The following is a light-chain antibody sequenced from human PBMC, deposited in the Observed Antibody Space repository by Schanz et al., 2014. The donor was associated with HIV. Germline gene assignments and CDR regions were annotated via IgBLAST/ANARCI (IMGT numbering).Light chain of an antibody. CDR2: DNY. Sequence: QSVLTQPLSVSAAPGQKVTISCSGSTSNIGNNYVSWYQQLPGTAPKLLIYDNYKRPSEIPDRFSGSKSGTSATLGITGLQTGDEADFYCGTWDSGLSLVLFGGGTKLTVL. J-gene: IGLJ2*01. V-gene: IGLV1-51*01. CDR1: TSNIGNNY. CDR3: GTWDSGLSLVL.